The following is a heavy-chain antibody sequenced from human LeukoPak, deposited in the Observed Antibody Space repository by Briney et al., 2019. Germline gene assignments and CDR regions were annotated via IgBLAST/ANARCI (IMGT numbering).Heavy chain of an antibody. CDR2: INPSGGST. D-gene: IGHD6-6*01. Sequence: GSSVKVSCKASGGTFSSYAISWVRQAPGQGLEWMGIINPSGGSTSYAQKFQGRVTMTRDTSTSTAYMELSSLRSHDTAVYYCARGAARSFDYWGQGTLVTVSS. J-gene: IGHJ4*02. V-gene: IGHV1-46*01. CDR3: ARGAARSFDY. CDR1: GGTFSSYA.